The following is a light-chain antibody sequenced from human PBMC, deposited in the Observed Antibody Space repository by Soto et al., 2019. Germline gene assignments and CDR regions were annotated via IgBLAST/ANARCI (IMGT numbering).Light chain of an antibody. Sequence: EIVLTQSPATLSVSPGDRVTLSRRASQSVSSNLAWYQQKPGQPPRILIYGATSRATGVPARFSGSRSGTEFTLTISSLKSEDVEVYYCQQYNNWPWTFGQGTKVDIK. CDR2: GAT. CDR1: QSVSSN. J-gene: IGKJ1*01. CDR3: QQYNNWPWT. V-gene: IGKV3-15*01.